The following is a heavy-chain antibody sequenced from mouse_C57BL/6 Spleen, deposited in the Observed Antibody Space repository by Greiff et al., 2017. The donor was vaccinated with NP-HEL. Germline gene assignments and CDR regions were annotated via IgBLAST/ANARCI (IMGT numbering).Heavy chain of an antibody. CDR2: IDPETGGT. CDR1: GYTFTDYE. J-gene: IGHJ2*01. CDR3: TRSKSDGYYDY. Sequence: VQLQQSGAELVRPGASVTLSCKASGYTFTDYEMHWVKQTPVHGLEWIGAIDPETGGTAYNQKFKGKAILTADKSSSTAYMELRSLTSEDSAVYYYTRSKSDGYYDYWGQGTTLTVSS. D-gene: IGHD2-3*01. V-gene: IGHV1-15*01.